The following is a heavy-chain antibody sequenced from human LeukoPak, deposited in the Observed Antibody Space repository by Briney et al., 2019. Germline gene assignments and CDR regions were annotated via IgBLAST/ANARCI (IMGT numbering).Heavy chain of an antibody. CDR1: GFTFSSYG. CDR3: ARDRGYSYAHPLDY. V-gene: IGHV3-33*01. Sequence: GGSLRFSCAASGFTFSSYGMHWVRQAPGKGLEWVALIWYDGSNKYYADSVKGRFTISRDNSKNTLYLQMNSLRAEDTAVYYCARDRGYSYAHPLDYWGQGTLVTVSS. CDR2: IWYDGSNK. D-gene: IGHD5-18*01. J-gene: IGHJ4*02.